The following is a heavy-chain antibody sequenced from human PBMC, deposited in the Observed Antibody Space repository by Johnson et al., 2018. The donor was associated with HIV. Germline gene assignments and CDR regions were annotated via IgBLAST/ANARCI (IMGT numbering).Heavy chain of an antibody. CDR3: TTNFWSGFYPDAFDI. CDR1: GLTFTNAW. V-gene: IGHV3-15*01. J-gene: IGHJ3*02. D-gene: IGHD3-3*01. CDR2: IKSISDGGTT. Sequence: EQLVESGGGLGQPGGSLRLSCAASGLTFTNAWMNWVRQAPGKGLEWAGRIKSISDGGTTDYAAPVRGRFSISRDDSETTVYLQMNSLTIEYTAVYYCTTNFWSGFYPDAFDIWGQGTIVTVSS.